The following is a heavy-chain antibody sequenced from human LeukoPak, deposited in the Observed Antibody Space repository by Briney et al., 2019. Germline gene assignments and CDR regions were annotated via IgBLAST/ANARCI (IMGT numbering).Heavy chain of an antibody. V-gene: IGHV4-38-2*01. D-gene: IGHD6-13*01. CDR3: ARRLYIAAAGIPSPFFDY. Sequence: PSETLSLTCAVSGYSISSGYYWGWIRQPPGKGLEWIGSIYHSGSTYYNPSLKSRVTMSVDTSKNQFSLKLSSVTAADTAVYYCARRLYIAAAGIPSPFFDYWGQGTLVTVSS. CDR1: GYSISSGYY. CDR2: IYHSGST. J-gene: IGHJ4*02.